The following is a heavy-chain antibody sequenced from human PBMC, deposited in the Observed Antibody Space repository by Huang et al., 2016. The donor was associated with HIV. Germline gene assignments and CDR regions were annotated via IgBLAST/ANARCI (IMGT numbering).Heavy chain of an antibody. V-gene: IGHV1-18*01. CDR2: INASSGDT. CDR1: GYTFTSYG. CDR3: ARDPKYHRIGYYRQRRGIDI. J-gene: IGHJ3*02. D-gene: IGHD3-22*01. Sequence: QIQLMQSGPELKQPGASVKVSCKASGYTFTSYGIPWVRQAPGQGPEWMGGINASSGDTEYAQKCQGRVTLTTDTSTNIAYMELRSLRSDDTAKYYCARDPKYHRIGYYRQRRGIDIWGQGTMVIVSS.